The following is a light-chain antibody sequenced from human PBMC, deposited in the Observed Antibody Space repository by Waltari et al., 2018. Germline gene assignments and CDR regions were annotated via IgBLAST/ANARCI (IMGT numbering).Light chain of an antibody. Sequence: EIVLTQSPGTLSLSPGERVTLSCRASQSVGRSLAWYQQKPGQAPRLLIYGASSRATGIPDGFGGSGSGTDFSLTISRLAPDDLAVYYCQHYVRLPVTFGQGTKVEI. CDR3: QHYVRLPVT. CDR2: GAS. V-gene: IGKV3-20*01. J-gene: IGKJ1*01. CDR1: QSVGRS.